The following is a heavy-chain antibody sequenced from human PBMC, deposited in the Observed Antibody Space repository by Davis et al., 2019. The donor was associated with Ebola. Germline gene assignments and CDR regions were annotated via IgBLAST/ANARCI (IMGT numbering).Heavy chain of an antibody. CDR3: ARDRGDLAIPFDY. J-gene: IGHJ4*02. V-gene: IGHV3-7*01. D-gene: IGHD2-21*01. CDR1: GFTFSGSW. Sequence: GGSLRLSCAASGFTFSGSWMSWLRQVPGKGLEWVANIRQDGNEKHYIDSVKGRFTISRDNAKNSLYLQMNSLRDEDTAVYYCARDRGDLAIPFDYWGQGTLVTVSS. CDR2: IRQDGNEK.